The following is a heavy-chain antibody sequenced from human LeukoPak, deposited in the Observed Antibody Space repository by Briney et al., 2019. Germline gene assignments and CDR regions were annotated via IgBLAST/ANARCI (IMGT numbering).Heavy chain of an antibody. V-gene: IGHV3-48*04. D-gene: IGHD6-6*01. CDR3: ARRRDFDY. CDR2: ISSSGNTI. CDR1: GFTLSIYS. J-gene: IGHJ4*02. Sequence: GGSLRLSCAASGFTLSIYSMNWVRQAPGRGLEWVSYISSSGNTIYYADSVKGRFTISRDNANNSLFLQMNSLRAEDTAVYYCARRRDFDYWGQGTLVAVSS.